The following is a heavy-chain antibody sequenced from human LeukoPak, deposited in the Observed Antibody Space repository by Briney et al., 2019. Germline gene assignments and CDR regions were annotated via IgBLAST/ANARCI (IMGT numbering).Heavy chain of an antibody. CDR3: ARGETAMVPSPPTLFY. D-gene: IGHD5-18*01. CDR2: IYSGGST. CDR1: GFTVSSNY. Sequence: GGSLRLSCAASGFTVSSNYMSWVRQAPGKGLEWVSVIYSGGSTYYADSVKGRFTISRDNAKNSLYLQMNSLRAEDTAVYYCARGETAMVPSPPTLFYWGQGTLVTVSS. J-gene: IGHJ4*02. V-gene: IGHV3-53*01.